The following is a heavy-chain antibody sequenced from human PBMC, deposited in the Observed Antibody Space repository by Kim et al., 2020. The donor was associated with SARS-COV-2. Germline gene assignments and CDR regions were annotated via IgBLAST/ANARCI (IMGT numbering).Heavy chain of an antibody. CDR1: GFTFRSCA. V-gene: IGHV3-30-3*01. Sequence: GGSLRLSCAASGFTFRSCAMHLVRQAPGKGLEWVAFISYDGSNKHYADSVKGRFTISRDNSKNTLYLQMNSLRAEDTALYYCARDSWSRLRGVTYSYYGMDVWGQGTTVTVSS. CDR3: ARDSWSRLRGVTYSYYGMDV. J-gene: IGHJ6*02. CDR2: ISYDGSNK. D-gene: IGHD3-10*01.